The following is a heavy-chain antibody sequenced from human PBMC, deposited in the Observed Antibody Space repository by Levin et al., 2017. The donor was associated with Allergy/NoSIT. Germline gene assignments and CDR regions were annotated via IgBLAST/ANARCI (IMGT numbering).Heavy chain of an antibody. D-gene: IGHD4-11*01. CDR3: ARDSVGDYSNYVVLDY. CDR2: INTNTGNP. J-gene: IGHJ4*02. Sequence: ASVKVSCKASGYTFTSYAMNWVRQAPGQGLEWMGWINTNTGNPTYAQGFTGRFVFSLDTSVSTAYLQISSLKAEDTAVYYCARDSVGDYSNYVVLDYWGQGTLVTVSS. V-gene: IGHV7-4-1*02. CDR1: GYTFTSYA.